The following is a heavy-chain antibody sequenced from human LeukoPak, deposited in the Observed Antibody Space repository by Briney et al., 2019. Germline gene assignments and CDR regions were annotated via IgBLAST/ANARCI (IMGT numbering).Heavy chain of an antibody. J-gene: IGHJ3*02. CDR1: GFPFSVFY. CDR2: ISSGSRYT. Sequence: PGGSLRLSCAASGFPFSVFYMSWVRQAPGKGLEWLSYISSGSRYTLYADSVGGRFTVSRDDAQNLLYLQMNSLRAEDTAVYSCAKDSMVRGVIIIPGAFDIWGQGTMVTVSS. CDR3: AKDSMVRGVIIIPGAFDI. V-gene: IGHV3-11*03. D-gene: IGHD3-10*01.